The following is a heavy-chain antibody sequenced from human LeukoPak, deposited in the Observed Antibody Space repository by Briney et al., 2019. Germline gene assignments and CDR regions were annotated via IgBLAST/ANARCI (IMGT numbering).Heavy chain of an antibody. Sequence: GSLRLSCAASGFTFDDYTMHWVRQAPGKGLEWVSLITWDGGSAFYADSVRGRFTISRDNAKNSLYLQMNSLRAEDTAVYYCAREATVTTGGGDAFDIWGQGTMVTVSS. J-gene: IGHJ3*02. D-gene: IGHD4-17*01. CDR1: GFTFDDYT. V-gene: IGHV3-43*01. CDR3: AREATVTTGGGDAFDI. CDR2: ITWDGGSA.